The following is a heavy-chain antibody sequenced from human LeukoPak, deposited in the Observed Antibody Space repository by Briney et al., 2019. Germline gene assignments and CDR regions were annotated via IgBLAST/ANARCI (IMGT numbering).Heavy chain of an antibody. J-gene: IGHJ4*02. CDR2: ISYSGNT. CDR3: GRDRRATYYYDSSGYYSDF. D-gene: IGHD3-22*01. V-gene: IGHV4-39*07. Sequence: SETLSLTCTVSGPSISRGSYYWGWIRQPPGRGLQWIGSISYSGNTYSYPSLASRATMSVDTSKNQFSLQLSSVTAADTAVYYCGRDRRATYYYDSSGYYSDFWGQGTLVTVSS. CDR1: GPSISRGSYY.